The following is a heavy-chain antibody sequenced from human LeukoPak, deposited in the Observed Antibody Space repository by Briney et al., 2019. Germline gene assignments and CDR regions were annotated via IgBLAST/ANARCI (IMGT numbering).Heavy chain of an antibody. Sequence: APVKVSCTASGYTFTRYYIDWGRQAPGQRLEWMGWINPNSGGTNYAQKFQGRVTMTRDTSISTAYMELSRLRSDDTAVYYCARPLDYGDYLWGQGTLVTVSS. CDR1: GYTFTRYY. V-gene: IGHV1-2*02. D-gene: IGHD4-17*01. J-gene: IGHJ5*02. CDR2: INPNSGGT. CDR3: ARPLDYGDYL.